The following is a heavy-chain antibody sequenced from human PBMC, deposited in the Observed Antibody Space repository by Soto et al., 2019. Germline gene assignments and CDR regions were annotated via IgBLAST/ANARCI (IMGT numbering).Heavy chain of an antibody. D-gene: IGHD6-13*01. CDR2: IYYSGNT. Sequence: SETLSLTCTLSGGSISSYYWSWIRQPPGKGLEWIGYIYYSGNTNYNPSLESRVTISLDTSKNQFSLKVTSVTAADTAVYYCAREVVSSWYSYFDSWGQGALVTVSA. CDR3: AREVVSSWYSYFDS. CDR1: GGSISSYY. J-gene: IGHJ4*02. V-gene: IGHV4-59*01.